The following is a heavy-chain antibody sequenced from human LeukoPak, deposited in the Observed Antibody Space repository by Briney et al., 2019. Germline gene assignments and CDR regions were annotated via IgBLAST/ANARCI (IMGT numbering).Heavy chain of an antibody. Sequence: SGTLSLTCGVSGGSISNTNWWSCVRQPPGQGLEWIGEISLTGLTHYNPSLESRVTVSLDKSKNQLSLTLTSVTAADTAVYYCSRENGAFSPFGYWGQGTLVTVAS. CDR1: GGSISNTNW. V-gene: IGHV4-4*02. D-gene: IGHD2-8*01. J-gene: IGHJ4*02. CDR3: SRENGAFSPFGY. CDR2: ISLTGLT.